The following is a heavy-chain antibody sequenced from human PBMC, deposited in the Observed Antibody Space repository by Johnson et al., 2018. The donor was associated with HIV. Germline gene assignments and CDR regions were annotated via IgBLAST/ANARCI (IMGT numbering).Heavy chain of an antibody. CDR2: ISDDGSKK. Sequence: QVQLVESGGGVVQPGRSLRLSCVASGFRFSNYGIHWVRQAPGKGLEWVAGISDDGSKKYHGDSVKGRFTISRDNSKNTLYLQMNSLRAEDTALYYCARGAWFGETDAFDIWGQGTMVTVSS. V-gene: IGHV3-30*03. CDR3: ARGAWFGETDAFDI. J-gene: IGHJ3*02. CDR1: GFRFSNYG. D-gene: IGHD3-10*01.